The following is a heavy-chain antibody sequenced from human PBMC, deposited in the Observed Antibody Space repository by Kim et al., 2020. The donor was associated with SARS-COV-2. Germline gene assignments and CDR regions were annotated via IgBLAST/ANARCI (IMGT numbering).Heavy chain of an antibody. V-gene: IGHV1-46*01. CDR3: ARVGYGSGNAFDY. D-gene: IGHD3-10*01. J-gene: IGHJ4*02. Sequence: YAQKFQGRVTMTRDTSTSTVYMELSSLRSEDTAVYYCARVGYGSGNAFDYWGQGTLVTVSS.